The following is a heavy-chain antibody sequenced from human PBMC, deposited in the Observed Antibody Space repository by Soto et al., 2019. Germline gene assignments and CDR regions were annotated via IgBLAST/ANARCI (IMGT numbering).Heavy chain of an antibody. CDR1: GGSISSSSYY. V-gene: IGHV4-39*01. CDR3: EMKYEYDSSGYYFAGRYGMEV. J-gene: IGHJ6*02. CDR2: IYYSGST. Sequence: TETLSLTCTVSGGSISSSSYYWGWIRQPPGKGLEWIGSIYYSGSTYYNPSLKSRVTISVDTSKNQFSLKLSYVTAADTAVYYCEMKYEYDSSGYYFAGRYGMEVWGQGTTVT. D-gene: IGHD3-22*01.